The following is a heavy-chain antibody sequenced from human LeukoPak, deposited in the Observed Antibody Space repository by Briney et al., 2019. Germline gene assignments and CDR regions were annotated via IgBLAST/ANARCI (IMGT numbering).Heavy chain of an antibody. J-gene: IGHJ6*02. V-gene: IGHV3-7*01. CDR2: IKKDDGSEK. Sequence: GGSLRLACEASGFTFSSYWMTWVRQAPGKGLEWVASIKKDDGSEKNYVDSVKGRFTISRDNAKNSLYLQMNSLRAEDTAVYYCARESTIQPHHGMDVWGQGTTVTVSS. D-gene: IGHD5-18*01. CDR3: ARESTIQPHHGMDV. CDR1: GFTFSSYW.